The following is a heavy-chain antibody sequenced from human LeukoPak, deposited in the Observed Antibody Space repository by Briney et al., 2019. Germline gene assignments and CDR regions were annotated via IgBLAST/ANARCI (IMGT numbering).Heavy chain of an antibody. CDR2: IYTSGST. V-gene: IGHV4-61*02. Sequence: SQTLSLTCTVSGGSISSGSYYWSWIRQPAGKGLEWIGRIYTSGSTNYNPSLKSRVTISVDTSKNQFSLKLSSVTAADTAVYYCARDRGSSRDDAFDIWGQGTMVTVSS. CDR3: ARDRGSSRDDAFDI. J-gene: IGHJ3*02. CDR1: GGSISSGSYY. D-gene: IGHD6-6*01.